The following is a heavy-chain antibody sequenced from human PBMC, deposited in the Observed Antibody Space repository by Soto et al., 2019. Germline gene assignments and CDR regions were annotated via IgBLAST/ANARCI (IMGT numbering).Heavy chain of an antibody. J-gene: IGHJ6*02. CDR2: INALSGGS. D-gene: IGHD3-3*01. V-gene: IGHV1-2*02. CDR1: GDTFTAYY. CDR3: ERGEDFPYYYYYGMDV. Sequence: QVQLVQSGAEVKKPGSSVKVSCKASGDTFTAYYMHWVRQAPGQGLEWMGCINALSGGSNFAQRFQGRVTMTRDTSIYTAYLELSSLRSDDTDVYYCERGEDFPYYYYYGMDVWGQGTTVTVSS.